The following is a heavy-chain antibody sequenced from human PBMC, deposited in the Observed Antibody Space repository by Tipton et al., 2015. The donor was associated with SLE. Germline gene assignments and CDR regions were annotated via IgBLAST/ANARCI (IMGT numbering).Heavy chain of an antibody. V-gene: IGHV4-39*07. CDR3: ARGEFVVVVAATYYYYGMDV. Sequence: LRLSCSVSGGSISNSFYYWGWIRQPPGKGLEWIGSLYYTGDTYYNPSLKGRVTISGDTSNNHFSLRLSSVTAADTAVYYCARGEFVVVVAATYYYYGMDVWGQGTTVTVSS. CDR2: LYYTGDT. J-gene: IGHJ6*02. D-gene: IGHD2-15*01. CDR1: GGSISNSFYY.